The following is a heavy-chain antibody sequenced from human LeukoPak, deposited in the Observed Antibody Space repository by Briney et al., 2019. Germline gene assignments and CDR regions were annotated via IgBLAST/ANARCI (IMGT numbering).Heavy chain of an antibody. CDR3: ATHYSGSMALDR. Sequence: GSLRLSCAASGFTFNTFNMNWVRQAPGKGLEWVSSITSGGDYIYYADSVKGRFTTSRDNAKNSLSLQLNSLRVEDTAVYYCATHYSGSMALDRWGQGTRVTVSS. CDR1: GFTFNTFN. J-gene: IGHJ1*01. V-gene: IGHV3-21*01. D-gene: IGHD2-15*01. CDR2: ITSGGDYI.